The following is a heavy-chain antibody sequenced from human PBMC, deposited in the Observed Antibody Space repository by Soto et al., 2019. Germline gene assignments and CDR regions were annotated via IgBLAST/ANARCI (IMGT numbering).Heavy chain of an antibody. CDR1: GFTFSSYA. CDR3: AKYSSSGWPSYYFDY. Sequence: PGGSLRLSCAASGFTFSSYAMSWVRQAPGKGLEWVSAISGSGGSTYYADSVKGRFTIYRDNSKNTLYPQMNSLRAADTAVYYCAKYSSSGWPSYYFDYWGQGTLVTVSS. J-gene: IGHJ4*02. CDR2: ISGSGGST. V-gene: IGHV3-23*01. D-gene: IGHD6-19*01.